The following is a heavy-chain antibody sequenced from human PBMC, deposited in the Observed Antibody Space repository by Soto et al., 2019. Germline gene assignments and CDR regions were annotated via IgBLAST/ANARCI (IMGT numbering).Heavy chain of an antibody. CDR3: AKDQRKPAIFGVVTLS. CDR2: ISGSGQTT. V-gene: IGHV3-23*01. J-gene: IGHJ5*02. Sequence: GESLKISCSGSGFTFSLFAMSLVLQVPGKGLEWVSAISGSGQTTYYADSVKGRFTVSRDNSNNTLYLQMNSLRAEDTAVYYCAKDQRKPAIFGVVTLSWGQGTLVTVSS. D-gene: IGHD3-3*01. CDR1: GFTFSLFA.